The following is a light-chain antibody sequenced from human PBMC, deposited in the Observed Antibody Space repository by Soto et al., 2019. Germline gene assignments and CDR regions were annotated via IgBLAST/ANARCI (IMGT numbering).Light chain of an antibody. Sequence: IVLTQSPDTLSLSPGERATLSCRASQSVSSNYLAWYQQKLGQAPRLLIYDASRRATGIPDRFSGSGSGTDFTLKISRLERADFVVYYGQQYGRSPVFGPGTKVDIK. CDR3: QQYGRSPV. CDR2: DAS. J-gene: IGKJ1*01. CDR1: QSVSSNY. V-gene: IGKV3-20*01.